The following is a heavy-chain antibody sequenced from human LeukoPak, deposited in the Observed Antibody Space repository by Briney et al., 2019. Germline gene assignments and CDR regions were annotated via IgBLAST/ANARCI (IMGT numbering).Heavy chain of an antibody. D-gene: IGHD3-22*01. V-gene: IGHV3-48*03. CDR3: ARDFYDSSGYHHDAFDI. J-gene: IGHJ3*02. CDR2: ISSSGSNK. Sequence: GGSLRLSCAASGFTFNSYEMNWVRQAPGKGLEWVSHISSSGSNKYDADSVKGRFTISRDNAKNSLYLQMNSLRAEDTAVYYCARDFYDSSGYHHDAFDIRGQGTMVTVSS. CDR1: GFTFNSYE.